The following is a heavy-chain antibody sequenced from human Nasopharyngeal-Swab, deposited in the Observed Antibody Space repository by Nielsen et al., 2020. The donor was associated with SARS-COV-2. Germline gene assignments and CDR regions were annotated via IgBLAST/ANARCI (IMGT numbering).Heavy chain of an antibody. J-gene: IGHJ6*02. Sequence: WIRQPPGKGLEWVSYISGGSRAIYYADSVKGRFTISRDNGKNSLYLQMSSLRDEDTAAYYCARDSRVAYSMDVWGQGTTVTVSS. CDR2: ISGGSRAI. CDR3: ARDSRVAYSMDV. V-gene: IGHV3-48*02. D-gene: IGHD2-15*01.